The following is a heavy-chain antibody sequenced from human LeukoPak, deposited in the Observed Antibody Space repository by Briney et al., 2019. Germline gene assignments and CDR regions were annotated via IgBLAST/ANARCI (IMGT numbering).Heavy chain of an antibody. D-gene: IGHD3-22*01. V-gene: IGHV3-23*01. CDR3: AKAKYSYDSSGYYNGMDV. J-gene: IGHJ6*02. CDR1: GVTFSSYA. Sequence: GGSLRLSCAASGVTFSSYAMSWVRQAPGKGLEWVSSISVSGGSTYYADSVKGRFTSSRDNSKNTLYLQMSSLRAEDTAVYYCAKAKYSYDSSGYYNGMDVWGQGTTVTVSS. CDR2: ISVSGGST.